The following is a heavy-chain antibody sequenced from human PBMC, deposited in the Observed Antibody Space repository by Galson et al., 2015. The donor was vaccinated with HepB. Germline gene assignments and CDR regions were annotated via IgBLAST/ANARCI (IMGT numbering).Heavy chain of an antibody. Sequence: SLRLSCAASGFTFSDYYMSWIRQAPGKGLEWVSYISSSSSYTNYADSVKDRFTISRDNAKNSLYLQMNSLRAEDTAVYYCARDAVYGDYASYWGQGTLVTVSS. D-gene: IGHD4-17*01. V-gene: IGHV3-11*06. CDR3: ARDAVYGDYASY. J-gene: IGHJ4*02. CDR2: ISSSSSYT. CDR1: GFTFSDYY.